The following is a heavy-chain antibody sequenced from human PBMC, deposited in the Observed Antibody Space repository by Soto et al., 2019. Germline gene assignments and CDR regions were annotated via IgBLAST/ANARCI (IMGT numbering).Heavy chain of an antibody. CDR1: GFTFSSYG. D-gene: IGHD6-6*01. CDR2: IWYDGSNK. Sequence: RLSCAASGFTFSSYGMHWVRQAPGKGLEWVAVIWYDGSNKYYADSVKGRFTISRDNSKNTLYLQMNSLRAEDTAVYYCARTVRQLVVRDAFDYWGQGTLVTVSS. V-gene: IGHV3-33*01. CDR3: ARTVRQLVVRDAFDY. J-gene: IGHJ4*02.